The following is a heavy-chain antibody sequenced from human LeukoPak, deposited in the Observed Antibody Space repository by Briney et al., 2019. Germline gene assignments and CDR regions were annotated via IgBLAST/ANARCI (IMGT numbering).Heavy chain of an antibody. D-gene: IGHD3-3*01. CDR3: ARGFLYYDFWSGYRSYNWFDP. J-gene: IGHJ5*02. Sequence: PSETLSLTCAVYGRSFSGYYWSWIRQPPGKGLEWIGEINHSGSTNYNPSLKSRVTISVDTSKNQFSLKLSSVTAADTAVYYCARGFLYYDFWSGYRSYNWFDPWGQGTLVTVSS. CDR2: INHSGST. CDR1: GRSFSGYY. V-gene: IGHV4-34*01.